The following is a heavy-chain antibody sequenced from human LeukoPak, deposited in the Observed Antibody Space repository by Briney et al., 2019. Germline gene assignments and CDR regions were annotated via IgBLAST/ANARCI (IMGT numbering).Heavy chain of an antibody. J-gene: IGHJ5*02. CDR3: ARGLYNWNYLRHIHWFDP. V-gene: IGHV1-8*01. Sequence: SVKVSCKASGCTFTSYDINWVRQATGQGLEWMGWMNPNSGNTGYAQKFQGRVTMTRNTSISTAYMELSSLRSEDTAVYYCARGLYNWNYLRHIHWFDPWGQGTLVTVSS. D-gene: IGHD1-7*01. CDR2: MNPNSGNT. CDR1: GCTFTSYD.